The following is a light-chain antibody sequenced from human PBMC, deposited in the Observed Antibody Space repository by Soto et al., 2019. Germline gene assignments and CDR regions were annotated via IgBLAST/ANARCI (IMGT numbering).Light chain of an antibody. Sequence: QLVLTQPPSASGTPGQRVTISCSGSSSNIGSNTVNWYQQLPGTAPKLLIYSNNQRPSGVPDRFSGSKSGTSASLAISGLQSEDEAEYYCAAWDDSLNGRHVFGTGTKLTVL. CDR1: SSNIGSNT. J-gene: IGLJ1*01. V-gene: IGLV1-44*01. CDR2: SNN. CDR3: AAWDDSLNGRHV.